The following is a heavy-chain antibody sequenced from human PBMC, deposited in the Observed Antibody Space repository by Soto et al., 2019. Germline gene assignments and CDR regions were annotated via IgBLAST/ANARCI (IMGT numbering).Heavy chain of an antibody. D-gene: IGHD1-26*01. CDR2: IYYSGST. CDR1: GGSLSSYY. J-gene: IGHJ4*02. CDR3: ARIVVGVTVDL. V-gene: IGHV4-59*01. Sequence: SEALSLTCAPSGGSLSSYYWSWIRPPPGKGLEWIGYIYYSGSTNFNPSLKSRVTISVDTSKNQFSLKLSSVTAADTAVYFCARIVVGVTVDLWGQGSLVTGSS.